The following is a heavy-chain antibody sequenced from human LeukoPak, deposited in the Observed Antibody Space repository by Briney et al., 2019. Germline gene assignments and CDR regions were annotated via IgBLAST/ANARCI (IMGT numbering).Heavy chain of an antibody. CDR3: ARDDFHTYDILTGYHYYFDY. J-gene: IGHJ4*02. D-gene: IGHD3-9*01. Sequence: ASVKVSCKASGYTFTRYGISWVRQAPGQGLEWMGWISAYNGNTNYAQKLQGRVTMTTDTSTSTAYMELRSLRSDDTAVYYCARDDFHTYDILTGYHYYFDYWGQGTLVTVSS. V-gene: IGHV1-18*01. CDR2: ISAYNGNT. CDR1: GYTFTRYG.